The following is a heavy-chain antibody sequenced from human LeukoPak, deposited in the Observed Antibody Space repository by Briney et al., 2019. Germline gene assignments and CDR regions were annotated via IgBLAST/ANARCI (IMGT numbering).Heavy chain of an antibody. CDR1: GFTFSSYA. Sequence: GGSLRLSCAASGFTFSSYAMSWVRQAPGKGLEWVSAISGSGGSTYYADSVKGRFTISRDNSKNTLYLQMNSLRAEDTTVYYCAKDRGSSSLVIHYGWFDPWGQGTLVTVSS. D-gene: IGHD6-13*01. J-gene: IGHJ5*02. V-gene: IGHV3-23*01. CDR2: ISGSGGST. CDR3: AKDRGSSSLVIHYGWFDP.